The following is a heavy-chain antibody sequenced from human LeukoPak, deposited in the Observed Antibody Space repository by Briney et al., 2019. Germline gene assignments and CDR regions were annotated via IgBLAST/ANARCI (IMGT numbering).Heavy chain of an antibody. J-gene: IGHJ5*02. D-gene: IGHD3-10*01. Sequence: SETLSLTCTVSGGSISSSSYYWGWIRQPPGKGLEWIGSIYYSGNTYNNPSLKSRVTISVDTSKNQLSLKLSSVTAADTAVYYCARADYYGSGSYSPWFDPWSQGTLVTVSS. CDR1: GGSISSSSYY. CDR3: ARADYYGSGSYSPWFDP. V-gene: IGHV4-39*01. CDR2: IYYSGNT.